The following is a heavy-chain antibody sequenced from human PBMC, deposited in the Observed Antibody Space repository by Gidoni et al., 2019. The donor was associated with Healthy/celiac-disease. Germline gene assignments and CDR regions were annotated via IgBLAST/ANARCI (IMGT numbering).Heavy chain of an antibody. Sequence: QLQLQESGPGLVKPSETLSLTCTVSGGSISSSSYYWGWIRQPPGKGLEWIGSIYYSGSTYYNPSLKSRVTISVDTSKNQFSLKLSSVTAADTAVYYCARHDGGLELPLVQFDPWGQGTLVTVSS. CDR1: GGSISSSSYY. V-gene: IGHV4-39*01. CDR2: IYYSGST. J-gene: IGHJ5*02. CDR3: ARHDGGLELPLVQFDP. D-gene: IGHD1-7*01.